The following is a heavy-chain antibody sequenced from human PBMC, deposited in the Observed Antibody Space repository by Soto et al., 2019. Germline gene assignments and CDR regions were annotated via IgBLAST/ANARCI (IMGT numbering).Heavy chain of an antibody. CDR3: AKDQSNSNPLYYFDF. J-gene: IGHJ4*02. V-gene: IGHV3-23*01. Sequence: EVQLLESGGGLVQPGESLRLSCAASGFTFSIYAMTWVRQSPGKGLEWVSSMSRTGDNTYYADSVKCRFTISRDNSKNTLYLQMNSLRAEDTAIYYCAKDQSNSNPLYYFDFWGPGTLVTVSS. CDR2: MSRTGDNT. D-gene: IGHD3-22*01. CDR1: GFTFSIYA.